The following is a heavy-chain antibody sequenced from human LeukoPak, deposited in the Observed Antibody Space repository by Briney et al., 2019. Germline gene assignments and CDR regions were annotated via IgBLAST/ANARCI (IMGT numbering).Heavy chain of an antibody. CDR2: MNPNSGNT. CDR1: GYTFTSYD. V-gene: IGHV1-8*03. Sequence: ASVKVSCKASGYTFTSYDINWVRQATGQGLEWMGWMNPNSGNTGYAQKFQGRVTITRNTSISTAYMELSSLRSEDTAVYYCAGGLYYYYYMDVWGKGTTVTVSS. CDR3: AGGLYYYYYMDV. J-gene: IGHJ6*03.